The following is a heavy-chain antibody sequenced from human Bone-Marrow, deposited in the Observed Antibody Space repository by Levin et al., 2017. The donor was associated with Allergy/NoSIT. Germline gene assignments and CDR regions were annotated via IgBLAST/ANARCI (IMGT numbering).Heavy chain of an antibody. Sequence: SGGSLRLSCAASGFTFTNAWMNWVRQAPGKGLEWVGLIKTNADGGTIDYAAPVKGRFTLSRDDSNNTLYLHMNSLKTEDTAVYYCTSGDFDFWSGYYSFEYWGQGTLVTVSS. CDR2: IKTNADGGTI. CDR1: GFTFTNAW. CDR3: TSGDFDFWSGYYSFEY. J-gene: IGHJ4*02. D-gene: IGHD3-3*01. V-gene: IGHV3-15*01.